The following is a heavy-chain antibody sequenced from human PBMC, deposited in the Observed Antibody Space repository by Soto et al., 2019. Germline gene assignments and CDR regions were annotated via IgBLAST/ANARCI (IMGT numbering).Heavy chain of an antibody. D-gene: IGHD3-10*01. V-gene: IGHV4-39*01. CDR3: AAPYGSGSYAWFDP. J-gene: IGHJ5*02. CDR1: GGSISSSSYY. Sequence: QLQLQESGPGLVKPSETLSLTCTVSGGSISSSSYYWGWIRQPPGKGLEWIGSIYYSGSTYYNPSLKSRVTISVDTSQHQFSPKLSSVTAADTAVYYCAAPYGSGSYAWFDPCGQGTLVTVSS. CDR2: IYYSGST.